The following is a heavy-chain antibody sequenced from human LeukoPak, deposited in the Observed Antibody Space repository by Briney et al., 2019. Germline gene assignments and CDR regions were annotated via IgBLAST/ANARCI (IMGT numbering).Heavy chain of an antibody. V-gene: IGHV1-2*06. CDR2: INPNCGGT. CDR3: ARVCGLYGYCSGGSCYSEDY. D-gene: IGHD2-15*01. CDR1: GYTFTGYY. Sequence: GASVKVSCKASGYTFTGYYMHWVRQAPGQGLEWMGRINPNCGGTNYAQKFQGRVTMTRDTSISTAYMELSRLRSDDTAVYYCARVCGLYGYCSGGSCYSEDYWGQGTLVTVSS. J-gene: IGHJ4*02.